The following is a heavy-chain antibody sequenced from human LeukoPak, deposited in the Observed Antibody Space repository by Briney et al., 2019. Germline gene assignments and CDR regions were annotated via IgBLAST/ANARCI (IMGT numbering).Heavy chain of an antibody. CDR3: AREGRYSSSWYFDY. Sequence: SQTLSLTCTVSGGSISSGSYYWSWIRQPAGKGLEWIGRIYTSGSTNYNPSLKSRVTISVDTSKNQFSLKLSSVTAADTAVYYCAREGRYSSSWYFDYWGQGTLVTVSS. D-gene: IGHD6-13*01. CDR2: IYTSGST. J-gene: IGHJ4*02. V-gene: IGHV4-61*02. CDR1: GGSISSGSYY.